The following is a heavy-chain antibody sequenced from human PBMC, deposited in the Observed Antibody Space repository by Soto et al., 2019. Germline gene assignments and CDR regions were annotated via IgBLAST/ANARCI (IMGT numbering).Heavy chain of an antibody. CDR2: ISGSGGST. J-gene: IGHJ6*02. CDR1: GFTFSSYA. CDR3: ANPYCSSTSCYHYYYAMGV. D-gene: IGHD2-2*01. Sequence: EVQLLESGGGLEQPGGSLRLSCAASGFTFSSYAMSWVRQAPGKGLEWVSAISGSGGSTVYADSVKGRFTISRDNSKNTLYLQMNSLRAEDTAVYYCANPYCSSTSCYHYYYAMGVWGQGTTVTVSS. V-gene: IGHV3-23*01.